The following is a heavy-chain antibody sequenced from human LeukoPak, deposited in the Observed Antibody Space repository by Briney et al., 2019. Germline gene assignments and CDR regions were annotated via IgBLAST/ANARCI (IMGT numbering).Heavy chain of an antibody. CDR3: ARDPRITIFGVVIGPNFDY. D-gene: IGHD3-3*01. J-gene: IGHJ4*02. CDR1: GGTFSSYA. Sequence: ASVKVSCKASGGTFSSYANSWVRQAPGQGLEWMGRIIPILGIANYAQKFQGRVTITADKSTSTAYMELRSLRSDDTAVYYCARDPRITIFGVVIGPNFDYWGQGTLVTVSP. V-gene: IGHV1-69*04. CDR2: IIPILGIA.